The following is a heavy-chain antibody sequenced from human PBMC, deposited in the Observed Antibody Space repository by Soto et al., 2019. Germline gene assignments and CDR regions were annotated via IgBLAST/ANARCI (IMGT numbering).Heavy chain of an antibody. CDR1: GGSISSSSYY. CDR2: IYYSGST. J-gene: IGHJ6*02. CDR3: ASLETAVTTDYYYYGMDV. D-gene: IGHD4-4*01. Sequence: SETLSLTCTVSGGSISSSSYYWGWIRQPPGKGLEWIGSIYYSGSTYYNPSLKSRVTISVDTSKNQFSLKLSSVTAADTAVYYCASLETAVTTDYYYYGMDVWGQGTTVTVSS. V-gene: IGHV4-39*01.